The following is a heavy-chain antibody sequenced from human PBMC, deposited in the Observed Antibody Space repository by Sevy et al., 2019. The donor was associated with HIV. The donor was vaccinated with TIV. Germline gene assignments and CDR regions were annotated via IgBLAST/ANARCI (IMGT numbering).Heavy chain of an antibody. V-gene: IGHV3-30*04. CDR3: ARGWGSIAVALGY. D-gene: IGHD6-19*01. CDR2: ISYDGSNK. CDR1: GFTFSSYA. Sequence: GGSLRLSCVASGFTFSSYAMHWVRQAPGKGLEWVAVISYDGSNKYYADSVKGRFTISRDNSKNTLYLQMNSLRAEDMAVYYCARGWGSIAVALGYWGQGTLVTVSS. J-gene: IGHJ4*02.